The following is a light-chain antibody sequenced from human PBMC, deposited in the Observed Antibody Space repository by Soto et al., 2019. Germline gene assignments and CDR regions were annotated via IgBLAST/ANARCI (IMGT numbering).Light chain of an antibody. CDR1: QSVGSK. J-gene: IGKJ4*01. V-gene: IGKV3-15*01. Sequence: ETVLTQSPAALSLSPGERATLSCRASQSVGSKLAWYQRKPGQAPRLLIHAASTRATGIPATFSGSGSGTEFTLTINSLQSEDFAVYYCQQYNNWPLTFGGGTKVEI. CDR3: QQYNNWPLT. CDR2: AAS.